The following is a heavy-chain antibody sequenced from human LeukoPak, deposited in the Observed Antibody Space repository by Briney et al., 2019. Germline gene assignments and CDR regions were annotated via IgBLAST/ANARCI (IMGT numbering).Heavy chain of an antibody. J-gene: IGHJ3*02. D-gene: IGHD5-12*01. Sequence: SETLSLTCTVSGGSISNYYWTWIRQPPGKGLEWIGYTYYSGNTDYNPSLKSRVTISVDKSKNQFSLKLSSVTAADTAVYYCARGPIVATITEDAFDIWGQGTMVTVSS. CDR2: TYYSGNT. V-gene: IGHV4-59*12. CDR3: ARGPIVATITEDAFDI. CDR1: GGSISNYY.